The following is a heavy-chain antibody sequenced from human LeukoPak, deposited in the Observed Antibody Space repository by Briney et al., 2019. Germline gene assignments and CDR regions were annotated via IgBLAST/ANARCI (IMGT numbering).Heavy chain of an antibody. CDR1: GLTVSSNY. CDR3: ATSMAQDVDAFHI. V-gene: IGHV3-66*01. Sequence: QSGGSLRLSCAASGLTVSSNYMTWVRQGPGKGLEWVSVLYTGGNTYYADSVKGRFTISRDNAKNSLYLQMNNLRAEDTAMFYCATSMAQDVDAFHIWGQGTMVTVSS. D-gene: IGHD2-21*01. CDR2: LYTGGNT. J-gene: IGHJ3*02.